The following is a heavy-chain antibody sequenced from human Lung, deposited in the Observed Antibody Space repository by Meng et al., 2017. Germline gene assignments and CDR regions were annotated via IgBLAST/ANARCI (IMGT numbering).Heavy chain of an antibody. CDR1: GGTFSSSA. J-gene: IGHJ4*02. Sequence: QVQLVQSGAGVKKPGSSVKVSCKASGGTFSSSAISWVRHAPGQGLEWMGGIIPLFDTTHYAQNFQGRVSITADESTRTAYMELSSLRSEDTAVYYCARALGLTTMMTYWGQETLVTVSS. D-gene: IGHD3-22*01. CDR2: IIPLFDTT. V-gene: IGHV1-69*01. CDR3: ARALGLTTMMTY.